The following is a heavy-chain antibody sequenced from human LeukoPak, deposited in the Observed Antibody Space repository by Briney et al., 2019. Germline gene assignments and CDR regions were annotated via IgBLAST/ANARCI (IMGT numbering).Heavy chain of an antibody. V-gene: IGHV3-21*01. D-gene: IGHD6-13*01. Sequence: PGGSLRLSCAASGFTFSSYSMNWVRQAPGKGLEWVSSISSSSYIYYADSVKGRFTISRDNAKNSLYLQTNSLRAEDTAVYYCARDLSGIAAAGRGDWFDPWGQGTLVTVSS. CDR3: ARDLSGIAAAGRGDWFDP. J-gene: IGHJ5*02. CDR2: ISSSSYI. CDR1: GFTFSSYS.